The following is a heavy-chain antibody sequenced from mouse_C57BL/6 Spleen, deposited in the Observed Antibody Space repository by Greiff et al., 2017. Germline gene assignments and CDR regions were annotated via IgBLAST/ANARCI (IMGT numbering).Heavy chain of an antibody. J-gene: IGHJ4*01. CDR1: GFSFSSYG. CDR3: ARQITTVVATNYYAMDY. Sequence: EVKVVESGGDLVKPGGSLKLSCAASGFSFSSYGMSWVRQTPDKRLEWVATISSGGSYTYYPDSVKGRFTISRDNAKNTLYLQMSSLKSEDTAMYYCARQITTVVATNYYAMDYWGQGTSVTVSS. D-gene: IGHD1-1*01. CDR2: ISSGGSYT. V-gene: IGHV5-6*01.